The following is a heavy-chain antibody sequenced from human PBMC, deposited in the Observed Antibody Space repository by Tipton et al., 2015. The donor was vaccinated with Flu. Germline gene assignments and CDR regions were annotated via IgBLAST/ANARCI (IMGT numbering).Heavy chain of an antibody. CDR3: ARGSGYANAYLDF. CDR1: GDSMRSDYF. Sequence: TLSLTCTVSGDSMRSDYFWAWIRQAPGKGLEWIGNIHYSGSPHYNPSLKSRVTITVDTSKNQFSLRLSSMTAADTAVYYCARGSGYANAYLDFWGQGTLVTVSS. V-gene: IGHV4-38-2*02. D-gene: IGHD5-12*01. J-gene: IGHJ4*02. CDR2: IHYSGSP.